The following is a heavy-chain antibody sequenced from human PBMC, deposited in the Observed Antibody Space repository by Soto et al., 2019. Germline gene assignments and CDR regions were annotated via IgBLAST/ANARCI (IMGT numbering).Heavy chain of an antibody. CDR1: GFTFTSSA. Sequence: SVKVSCKASGFTFTSSAVQWVRQARGQRLEWIGWIVVGSGNTNYAQKFQERVTITRDMSTSTAYMELSSLRSEDTAVYYCAADPTYYYDSSGCYQGPNWGQGTLVSVSS. V-gene: IGHV1-58*01. CDR2: IVVGSGNT. CDR3: AADPTYYYDSSGCYQGPN. J-gene: IGHJ4*02. D-gene: IGHD3-22*01.